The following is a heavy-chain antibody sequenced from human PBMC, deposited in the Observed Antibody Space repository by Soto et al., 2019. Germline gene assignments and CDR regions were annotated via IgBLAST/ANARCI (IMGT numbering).Heavy chain of an antibody. CDR1: GGSISSGGYS. D-gene: IGHD3-10*01. J-gene: IGHJ3*02. V-gene: IGHV4-31*03. CDR2: IYYSGST. Sequence: QVQLQESGPGLVKPSQTLSLTCTVSGGSISSGGYSWSWIRQHPGKGREWIGYIYYSGSTYYNTSLKSRVTISVDTSKNQFSLKLSSVTAADTAVYYCAREGKPGGSGYDAFDIWGQGKMVPVSS. CDR3: AREGKPGGSGYDAFDI.